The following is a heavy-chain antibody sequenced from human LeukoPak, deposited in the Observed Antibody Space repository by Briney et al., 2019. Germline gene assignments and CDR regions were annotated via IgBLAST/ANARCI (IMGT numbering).Heavy chain of an antibody. CDR3: ARDFYSSSSGPYYMDV. J-gene: IGHJ6*03. CDR2: IYHSGGT. D-gene: IGHD6-6*01. V-gene: IGHV4-38-2*02. Sequence: PSETLSLTCTVSGYSLSSGYFWGWIRQPPGKGLEWIGNIYHSGGTNYNPSLKSRVTKSVDKSKNQFSLKLSSVTAADTAVYYCARDFYSSSSGPYYMDVWGKGTTVTVSS. CDR1: GYSLSSGYF.